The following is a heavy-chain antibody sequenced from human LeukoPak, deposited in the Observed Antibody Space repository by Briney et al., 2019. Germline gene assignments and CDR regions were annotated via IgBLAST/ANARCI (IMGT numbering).Heavy chain of an antibody. CDR1: GFTFSSYS. V-gene: IGHV3-48*01. Sequence: GGSLRLSCAASGFTFSSYSMNWVRQAPGKGLEWVSYISSSSSTLYYADSVKGRFTISRDNAKNSLYLQMNSLRAEDTAVYYCARDNQYCSGGSCYPGFFDYWGQGTLVTVSS. D-gene: IGHD2-15*01. CDR2: ISSSSSTL. CDR3: ARDNQYCSGGSCYPGFFDY. J-gene: IGHJ4*02.